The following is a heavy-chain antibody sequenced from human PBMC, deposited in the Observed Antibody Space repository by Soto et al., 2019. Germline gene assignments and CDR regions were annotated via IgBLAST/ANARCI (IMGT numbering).Heavy chain of an antibody. D-gene: IGHD3-10*01. CDR3: ARDTLNMMRGVMRGTYFGMDV. CDR1: GFDFRTYT. Sequence: LVESGGGLVKPGGSLRLSCAASGFDFRTYTMNWVRQAPGKELEWVSSINTIGYYIYYEDSLRGRFTISRDNATHALYLQMNGLSAEDKAVYSCARDTLNMMRGVMRGTYFGMDVWGRGTTVIVSS. J-gene: IGHJ6*02. V-gene: IGHV3-21*01. CDR2: INTIGYYI.